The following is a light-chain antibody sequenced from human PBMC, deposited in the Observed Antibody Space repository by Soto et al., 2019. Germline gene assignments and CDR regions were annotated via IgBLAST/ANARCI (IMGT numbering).Light chain of an antibody. V-gene: IGKV3-20*01. J-gene: IGKJ5*01. CDR2: DAS. CDR3: QQYGSSLIT. CDR1: QSIGNS. Sequence: EIVLTQSPATMSLSPGDRATLYCRASQSIGNSLAWYQQKRGQPPRLLIYDASSRATGIPARFSGSGSGTDFTLTISRLEPEDFAMYYCQQYGSSLITFGQGTRLEIK.